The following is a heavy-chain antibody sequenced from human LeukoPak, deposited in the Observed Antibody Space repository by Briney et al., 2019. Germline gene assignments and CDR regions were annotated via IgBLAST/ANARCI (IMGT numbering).Heavy chain of an antibody. J-gene: IGHJ1*01. CDR2: ISSSSSYI. V-gene: IGHV3-21*01. Sequence: GGSLRLSCAASGCTFSSYSMNWVRQAPGKGLEWVSSISSSSSYIYYADSVKGRFTISRDNAKNSLYLQMNSLRAEDTAVYYCAVDYGDYEYFQHWGQGTLVTVSS. CDR1: GCTFSSYS. CDR3: AVDYGDYEYFQH. D-gene: IGHD4-17*01.